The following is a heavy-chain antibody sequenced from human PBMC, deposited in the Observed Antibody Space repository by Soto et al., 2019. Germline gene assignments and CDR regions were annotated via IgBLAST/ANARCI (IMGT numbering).Heavy chain of an antibody. V-gene: IGHV3-33*01. J-gene: IGHJ3*02. Sequence: QVQLVESGGGVVQPGRSLRLSCAASGFTFSSYGMHWVRQAPGKGLEWVAVIWYAGSNKYYADSVKGRFTISRDNSKNTMYLQMNSLRAEDTAVYYCARGAEYCSGGSCRRIDAFDIWGQVTMVTVSS. D-gene: IGHD2-15*01. CDR2: IWYAGSNK. CDR3: ARGAEYCSGGSCRRIDAFDI. CDR1: GFTFSSYG.